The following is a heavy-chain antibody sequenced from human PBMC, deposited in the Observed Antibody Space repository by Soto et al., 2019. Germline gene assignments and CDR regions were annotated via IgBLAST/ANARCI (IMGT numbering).Heavy chain of an antibody. J-gene: IGHJ4*02. D-gene: IGHD4-17*01. Sequence: GASVKVSCKASGYTFTGYYMHWVRQAPGQGLEWMGWINPNSGGTNYAQKFQGWVTMTRDTSISTAYMELSRLRSDDTAVYYCARPSHTKYGYYDYWGQGTLVTVSS. CDR3: ARPSHTKYGYYDY. V-gene: IGHV1-2*04. CDR2: INPNSGGT. CDR1: GYTFTGYY.